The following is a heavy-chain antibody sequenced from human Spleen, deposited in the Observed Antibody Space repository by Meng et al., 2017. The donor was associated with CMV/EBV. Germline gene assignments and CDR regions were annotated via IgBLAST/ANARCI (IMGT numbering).Heavy chain of an antibody. V-gene: IGHV4-39*07. D-gene: IGHD1-26*01. CDR3: ARRRWYSGSYWPPLDY. Sequence: SETLSLTCTVSGGSISSSSYYWGWIRQPPGKGLEWIGTIHYSGSTHSNLSLKSRVTISLDTSKNQFSLRLSSVTAADTAVYYCARRRWYSGSYWPPLDYWGQGTLVTVSS. CDR2: IHYSGST. J-gene: IGHJ4*02. CDR1: GGSISSSSYY.